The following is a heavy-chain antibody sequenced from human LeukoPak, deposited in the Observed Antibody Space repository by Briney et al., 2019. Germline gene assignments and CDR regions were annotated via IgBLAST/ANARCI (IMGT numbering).Heavy chain of an antibody. J-gene: IGHJ4*02. Sequence: GGSLRLSGATSGFTFNSNALNWVGQAPGKGLEWVSIISGNGINTYYADSVKGRFTISRDDSKNTLYLQMNSLRAEDTAIYFCARGVSDWGQGTLVTVAS. CDR3: ARGVSD. CDR1: GFTFNSNA. V-gene: IGHV3-23*01. D-gene: IGHD3-16*01. CDR2: ISGNGINT.